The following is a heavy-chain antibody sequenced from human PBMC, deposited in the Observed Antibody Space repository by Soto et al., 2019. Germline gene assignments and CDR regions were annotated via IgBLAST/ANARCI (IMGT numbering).Heavy chain of an antibody. Sequence: ESGGGVVQPGRSLRLSCAASGFTFSSYGMHWVRQAPGKGLEWVAVISYDGSNKYYADSVKGRFTISRDNSKNTLYLQMNSLRAEDTAVYYCAKDHRWDGYTRGFDYWGQGTLVTVSS. CDR2: ISYDGSNK. CDR3: AKDHRWDGYTRGFDY. J-gene: IGHJ4*02. CDR1: GFTFSSYG. D-gene: IGHD5-12*01. V-gene: IGHV3-30*18.